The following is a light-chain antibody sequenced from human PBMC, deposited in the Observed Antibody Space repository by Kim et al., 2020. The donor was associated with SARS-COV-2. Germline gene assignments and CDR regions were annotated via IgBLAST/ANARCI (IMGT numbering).Light chain of an antibody. J-gene: IGLJ2*01. V-gene: IGLV3-21*04. CDR3: QVWDSSSDHRVV. CDR1: NIGGKS. Sequence: SYELTQSPSVSVAPGKTARITCGGSNIGGKSVHWYQQKPGQAPLLVISYDSDRPSGIPERFSGSNSGNAATLTISRVEAGDDADYYCQVWDSSSDHRVVFGGGTQLTVL. CDR2: YDS.